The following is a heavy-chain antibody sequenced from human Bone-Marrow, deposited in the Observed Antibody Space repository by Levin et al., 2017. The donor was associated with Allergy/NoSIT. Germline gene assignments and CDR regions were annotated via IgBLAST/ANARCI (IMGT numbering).Heavy chain of an antibody. D-gene: IGHD2-15*01. Sequence: SETLSLTCAVSGASINSAGYSWSWIRQSPGKGLEFLGYVYRTGNTYYNPSLKSRLTISLDRSKNQFSLELSSVTAAGMAVYFGASCSDETCRDGMDVWGQGTTVTVS. J-gene: IGHJ6*02. CDR3: ASCSDETCRDGMDV. CDR1: GASINSAGYS. V-gene: IGHV4-30-2*06. CDR2: VYRTGNT.